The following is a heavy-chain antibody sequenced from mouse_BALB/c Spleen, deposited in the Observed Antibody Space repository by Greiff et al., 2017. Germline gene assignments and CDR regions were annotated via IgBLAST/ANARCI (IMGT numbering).Heavy chain of an antibody. V-gene: IGHV3-2*02. J-gene: IGHJ4*01. D-gene: IGHD2-1*01. CDR1: GYSITSDYA. CDR3: ARSNYGNYEDAMDY. Sequence: EVMLVESGPGLVKPSQSLSLTCTVTGYSITSDYAWNWIRQFPGNKLEWMGYISYSGSTSYNPSLKSRISITRDTSKNQFFLQLNSVTTEDTATYYCARSNYGNYEDAMDYWGQGTSVTVSS. CDR2: ISYSGST.